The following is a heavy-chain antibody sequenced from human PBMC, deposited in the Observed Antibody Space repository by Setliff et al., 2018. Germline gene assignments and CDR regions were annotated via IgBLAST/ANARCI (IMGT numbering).Heavy chain of an antibody. CDR3: TITHYYGSGSPYYLDY. D-gene: IGHD3-10*01. CDR2: IRNQAYGGTT. CDR1: GFTLGDYA. V-gene: IGHV3-49*04. Sequence: RLSCPASGFTLGDYAMSWVRQAPGKGLEWVGFIRNQAYGGTTEFAASVRGRFTISRDDSKGIAYLQMDSLKTEDTAVYYCTITHYYGSGSPYYLDYWGQGTLVTVSS. J-gene: IGHJ4*02.